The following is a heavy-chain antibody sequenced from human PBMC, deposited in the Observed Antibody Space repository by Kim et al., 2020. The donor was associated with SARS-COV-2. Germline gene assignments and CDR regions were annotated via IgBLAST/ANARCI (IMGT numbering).Heavy chain of an antibody. V-gene: IGHV3-30*13. D-gene: IGHD3-10*01. Sequence: AASQKGRYTIARDNSKDRLYLQMNSVRAEDTAVDYCARAGGSGKYYFDYWGQGTLVTVSS. J-gene: IGHJ4*02. CDR3: ARAGGSGKYYFDY.